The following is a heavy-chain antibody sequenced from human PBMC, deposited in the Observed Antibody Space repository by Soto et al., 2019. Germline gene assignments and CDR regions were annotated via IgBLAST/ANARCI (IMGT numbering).Heavy chain of an antibody. CDR3: TTEEVYDSSGYYSPPLVYFDY. J-gene: IGHJ4*02. D-gene: IGHD3-22*01. CDR2: IKSKTDGGTT. V-gene: IGHV3-15*07. CDR1: GFTFSNAW. Sequence: GGSLRLSCAASGFTFSNAWMNWVRQAPGKGLEWVGRIKSKTDGGTTDYAAPVKGRFTISRDDSKNTLYLQMNSLKTEDTAVYYCTTEEVYDSSGYYSPPLVYFDYWGQGTLVTVSS.